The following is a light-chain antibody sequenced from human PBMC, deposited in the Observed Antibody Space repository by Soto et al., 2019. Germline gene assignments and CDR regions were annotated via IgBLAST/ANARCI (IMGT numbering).Light chain of an antibody. CDR3: RQYGSSSWR. J-gene: IGKJ1*01. V-gene: IGKV3-20*01. CDR1: QRITTSY. Sequence: EDVLTQSPGTLSLSPGERATLSCRASQRITTSYLAWYQQQKPGQAPRLLIYDASKSATGVPDMFSGNGSATDSTLGISRLEPKDFGEYYCRQYGSSSWRFGQGTKVEIK. CDR2: DAS.